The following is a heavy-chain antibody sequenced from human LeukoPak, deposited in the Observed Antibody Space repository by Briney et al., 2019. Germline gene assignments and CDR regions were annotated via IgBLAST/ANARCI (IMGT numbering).Heavy chain of an antibody. V-gene: IGHV3-23*01. J-gene: IGHJ4*02. Sequence: GGSLRLSCATSGFPFSDFSMTWVRQAPGKGLESISTTNSGGTTTYYAESVKGRFTISRNNFKNALYLQMSSLRVEDTAIYYCAKQSYARSLGEGGPGTLVTVSS. CDR2: TNSGGTTT. CDR1: GFPFSDFS. CDR3: AKQSYARSLGE. D-gene: IGHD3-10*02.